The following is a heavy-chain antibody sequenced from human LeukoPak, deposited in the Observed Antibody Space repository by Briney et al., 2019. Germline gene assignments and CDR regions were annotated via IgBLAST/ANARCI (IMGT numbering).Heavy chain of an antibody. CDR3: ARAYSSSLSMDV. CDR1: GFTFSSYS. J-gene: IGHJ6*02. Sequence: GGSLGLSCAASGFTFSSYSMNWVRQAPGKGLEWVSSISSSSSYIYYADSVKGRFTISRDNAKNSLYLQMNSLRVEDTAVYYCARAYSSSLSMDVWGQGTTVTVSS. V-gene: IGHV3-21*01. D-gene: IGHD6-6*01. CDR2: ISSSSSYI.